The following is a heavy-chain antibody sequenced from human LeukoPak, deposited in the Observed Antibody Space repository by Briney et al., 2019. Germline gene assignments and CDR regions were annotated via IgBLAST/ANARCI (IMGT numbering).Heavy chain of an antibody. CDR1: GYTFTSYG. V-gene: IGHV1-18*01. CDR3: ARVPYDFWSGYPQAFDY. D-gene: IGHD3-3*01. J-gene: IGHJ4*02. Sequence: GASVKVSCKASGYTFTSYGISWVRQAPGQGLEWMGWISAYSGNTNYAQKLQGRVTMTTDTSTSTAYMELRSLRSDDTAVYYCARVPYDFWSGYPQAFDYWGQGTLVTVSS. CDR2: ISAYSGNT.